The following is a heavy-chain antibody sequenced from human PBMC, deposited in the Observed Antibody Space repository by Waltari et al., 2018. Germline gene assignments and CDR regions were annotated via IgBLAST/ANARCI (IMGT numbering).Heavy chain of an antibody. Sequence: WGGEGTGKGLDGMGWMNPSRGNPGYAQNFQDRRIMTTETSINTAYRELRGLTSDDTAVYYCARGAAPGKGAHWFDPWGQGTLVIVSS. CDR2: MNPSRGNP. CDR3: ARGAAPGKGAHWFDP. J-gene: IGHJ5*02. D-gene: IGHD6-13*01. V-gene: IGHV1-8*01.